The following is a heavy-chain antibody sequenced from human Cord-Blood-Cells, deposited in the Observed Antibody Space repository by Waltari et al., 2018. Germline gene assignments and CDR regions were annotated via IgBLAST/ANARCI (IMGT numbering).Heavy chain of an antibody. CDR2: INPNSGGT. D-gene: IGHD3-22*01. V-gene: IGHV1-2*02. Sequence: QVQLVQSGAEVKKPGASVQVSCKASGYTFTGYYMPWVRQAPGQGLEWMGWINPNSGGTNYAQKFQGRVTMTRDTSISTAYMELSRLRSDDTAVYYCARDEGANYDSSGYFDYWGQGTLVTVSS. CDR1: GYTFTGYY. CDR3: ARDEGANYDSSGYFDY. J-gene: IGHJ4*02.